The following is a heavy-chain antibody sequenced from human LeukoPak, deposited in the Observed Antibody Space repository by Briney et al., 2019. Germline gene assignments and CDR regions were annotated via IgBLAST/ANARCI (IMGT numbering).Heavy chain of an antibody. CDR3: ARVLPRGPTAGTLSFGY. V-gene: IGHV1-2*02. D-gene: IGHD6-13*01. J-gene: IGHJ4*02. Sequence: GASVKVSCKASGYTFTGYYMHWVRQAPGQGLEWMGWINPNSGGTNYAQKFQGRVTMTRDTSISTAYVELSRLRSDDTAVYYCARVLPRGPTAGTLSFGYWGQGTLVTVSS. CDR2: INPNSGGT. CDR1: GYTFTGYY.